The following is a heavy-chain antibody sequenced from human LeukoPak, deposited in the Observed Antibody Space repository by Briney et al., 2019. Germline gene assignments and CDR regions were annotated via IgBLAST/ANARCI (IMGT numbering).Heavy chain of an antibody. J-gene: IGHJ4*02. CDR2: ISGDGGST. D-gene: IGHD2-15*01. CDR3: AKDSCSGGSCYPGGY. Sequence: GGSLRLSCAASGFTSDDYAMHWVRQAPGKGLEWVSLISGDGGSTYYADSVKGRFTISRDNSKNSLYLQMNSLRTEDTALYYCAKDSCSGGSCYPGGYWGQGTLVTVSS. V-gene: IGHV3-43*02. CDR1: GFTSDDYA.